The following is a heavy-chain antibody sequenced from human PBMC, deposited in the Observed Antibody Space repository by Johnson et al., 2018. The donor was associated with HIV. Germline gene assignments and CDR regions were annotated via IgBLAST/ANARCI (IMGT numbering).Heavy chain of an antibody. J-gene: IGHJ3*02. CDR3: ARARGEGAARTDAFDI. CDR1: GFTFDDYA. Sequence: VQLVESGGGLVQPGRSLRLSCAASGFTFDDYAMHWVRQAPGQGLEWVSGINWHGGSTGYADSVKGRFTISRDNAKNSLYLQMNSLRAEDTALYYCARARGEGAARTDAFDIWGQGTMVTVSS. CDR2: INWHGGST. V-gene: IGHV3-9*01. D-gene: IGHD6-6*01.